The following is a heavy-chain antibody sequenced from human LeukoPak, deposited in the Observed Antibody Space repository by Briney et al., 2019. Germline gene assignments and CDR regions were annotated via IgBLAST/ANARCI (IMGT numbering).Heavy chain of an antibody. CDR2: IYPGDSDT. D-gene: IGHD6-25*01. CDR1: GYSFTSYW. Sequence: GESMKISCQGSGYSFTSYWIGWVRQMPAKGLEWMGIIYPGDSDTRYRPSFQGQVTISADKSSSTAYLQWSSLKASDTAMYYCARQRGYSSAYWGRGTLVTVPS. V-gene: IGHV5-51*01. CDR3: ARQRGYSSAY. J-gene: IGHJ4*02.